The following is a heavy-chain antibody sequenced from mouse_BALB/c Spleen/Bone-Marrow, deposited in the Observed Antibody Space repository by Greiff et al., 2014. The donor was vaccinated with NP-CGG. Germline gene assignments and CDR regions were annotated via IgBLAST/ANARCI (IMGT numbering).Heavy chain of an antibody. D-gene: IGHD3-3*01. CDR1: GNTFTDYV. CDR3: AGRNTGRGCALDY. J-gene: IGHJ4*01. CDR2: IYLGSGST. Sequence: QVQLQQSGPELVKPGASVKMSCKASGNTFTDYVITWVKRSSGQGLEWIGEIYLGSGSTYYNEKFKGKATLTADKSSNTAYMQLSRLTSEDSGVYFCAGRNTGRGCALDYWGQGTSVTVSS. V-gene: IGHV1-77*01.